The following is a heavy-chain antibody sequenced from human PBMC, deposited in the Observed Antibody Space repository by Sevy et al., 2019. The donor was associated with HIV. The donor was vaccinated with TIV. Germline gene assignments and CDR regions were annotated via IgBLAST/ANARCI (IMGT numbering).Heavy chain of an antibody. J-gene: IGHJ6*02. CDR1: GFTFSHYW. Sequence: GGSLRLSCAASGFTFSHYWMTWVHQAPGKGPEWVANIKGDGSEKYYVDSVRGRFTISRDNAKNSLYLQMNSLRGEDTVLYYCARDCNSATCLWGLDVWGQGTTVTVSS. CDR2: IKGDGSEK. D-gene: IGHD1-26*01. CDR3: ARDCNSATCLWGLDV. V-gene: IGHV3-7*03.